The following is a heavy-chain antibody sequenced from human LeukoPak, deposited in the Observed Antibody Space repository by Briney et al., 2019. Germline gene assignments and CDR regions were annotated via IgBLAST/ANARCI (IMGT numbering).Heavy chain of an antibody. Sequence: GGTLRLSCAASGFSFSSYGMSWVRQVPGKGLEWVSGINWNGGSTGYADSVKGRFTISRDNAKNSLYLQMNSLRAEDTALYYCARTWAHYYYFDLWGRGTLVTVSS. V-gene: IGHV3-20*04. J-gene: IGHJ2*01. D-gene: IGHD7-27*01. CDR3: ARTWAHYYYFDL. CDR2: INWNGGST. CDR1: GFSFSSYG.